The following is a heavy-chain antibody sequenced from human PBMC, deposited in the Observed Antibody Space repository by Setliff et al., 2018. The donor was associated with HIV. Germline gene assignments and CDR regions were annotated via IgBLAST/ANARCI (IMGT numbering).Heavy chain of an antibody. D-gene: IGHD5-12*01. J-gene: IGHJ4*01. CDR2: IYSSGST. CDR3: ARDSRWLQFPYFDS. V-gene: IGHV4-59*01. CDR1: GASISSYY. Sequence: SETLSLTCTVSGASISSYYWSWIRQPPGKGLEWIGYIYSSGSTNYNPSLKSRVTISVDTSKNQFSLKLSSVTAADTAVYYCARDSRWLQFPYFDSWGQGTPVTVSS.